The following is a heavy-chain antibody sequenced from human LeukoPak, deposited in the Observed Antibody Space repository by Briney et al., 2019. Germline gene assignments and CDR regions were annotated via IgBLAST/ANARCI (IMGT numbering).Heavy chain of an antibody. CDR3: ARDIAAAGTPD. D-gene: IGHD6-13*01. V-gene: IGHV3-66*02. CDR2: IYSGGST. CDR1: GFTVSSNY. J-gene: IGHJ4*02. Sequence: GSLTLSCAASGFTVSSNYMSWVRQAPGKGLEWVSVIYSGGSTYYADSVKGRFTISRDNSKNTLYLQMNSLRAEDTAVYYCARDIAAAGTPDWGQGTLVTVSS.